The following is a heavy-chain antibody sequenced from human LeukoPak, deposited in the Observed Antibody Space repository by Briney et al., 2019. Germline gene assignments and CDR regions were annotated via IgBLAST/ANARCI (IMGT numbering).Heavy chain of an antibody. V-gene: IGHV3-30-3*01. CDR3: ARDYPADY. Sequence: GGSLRLSCAASGFTFSSYPIHWVRQAPGKGLDWVALISSDGSDKKYADSVKDRFTISRDNSKNTLYLQMHSLRVEDTAVYYCARDYPADYWGQGTLVTVSS. J-gene: IGHJ4*02. CDR1: GFTFSSYP. CDR2: ISSDGSDK.